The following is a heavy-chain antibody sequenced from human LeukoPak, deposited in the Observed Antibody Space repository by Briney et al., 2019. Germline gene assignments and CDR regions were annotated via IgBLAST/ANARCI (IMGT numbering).Heavy chain of an antibody. CDR1: GFTFSRYR. D-gene: IGHD3-16*01. Sequence: GGSLRLSCAASGFTFSRYRMHWVRHAPEKGLVWVSRISCEGSNIIYADSVKGRFPISRDNAKNTMYLEMNSLRVEDTAVYDCARDWGGYGPTSHDYGGQGTLVTVSS. J-gene: IGHJ4*02. CDR2: ISCEGSNI. CDR3: ARDWGGYGPTSHDY. V-gene: IGHV3-74*01.